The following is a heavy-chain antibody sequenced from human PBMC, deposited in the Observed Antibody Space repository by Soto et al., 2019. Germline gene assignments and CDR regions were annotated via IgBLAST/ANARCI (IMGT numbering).Heavy chain of an antibody. D-gene: IGHD3-22*01. J-gene: IGHJ4*02. CDR1: GFTFSSYA. CDR3: AKVSLYDSSGYSPPYYFDY. V-gene: IGHV3-64*04. Sequence: GSLRLSCSASGFTFSSYAMHWVRQAPGKGLEYVSSISTNGGSTHYADSVKGRFTISRDNSKNTLYLQMNSLRAEDTAVYYCAKVSLYDSSGYSPPYYFDYWGQGTLVTVSS. CDR2: ISTNGGST.